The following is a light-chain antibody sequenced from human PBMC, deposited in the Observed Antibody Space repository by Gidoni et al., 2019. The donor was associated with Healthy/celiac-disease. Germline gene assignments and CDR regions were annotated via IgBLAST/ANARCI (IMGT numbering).Light chain of an antibody. Sequence: SSELTQDPAVSVALGQTVRITCQGDSLRSYYASWYQQKPGQAPVLVIYGKNNRPSGIPERFSGSSSGNTASLTITGAQAEDEADYYCNSRDSSGNHPVFGGGTKLTV. J-gene: IGLJ2*01. CDR1: SLRSYY. CDR3: NSRDSSGNHPV. CDR2: GKN. V-gene: IGLV3-19*01.